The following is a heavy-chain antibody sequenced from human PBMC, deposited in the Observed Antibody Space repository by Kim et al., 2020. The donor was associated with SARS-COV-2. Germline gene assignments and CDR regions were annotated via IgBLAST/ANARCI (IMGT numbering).Heavy chain of an antibody. CDR3: AKMRGYYYDSSGYYYAYYYGMDV. D-gene: IGHD3-22*01. Sequence: GGSLRLSCAASGFTFSSYGMHWVRQAPGKGLEWVAVISYDGSNKYYADSVKGRFTISRDNSKNTLYLQMNSLRAEDTAVYYCAKMRGYYYDSSGYYYAYYYGMDVWGQGTTVTVSS. J-gene: IGHJ6*02. V-gene: IGHV3-30*18. CDR2: ISYDGSNK. CDR1: GFTFSSYG.